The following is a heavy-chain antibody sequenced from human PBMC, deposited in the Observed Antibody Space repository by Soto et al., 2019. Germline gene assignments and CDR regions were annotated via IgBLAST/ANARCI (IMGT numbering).Heavy chain of an antibody. J-gene: IGHJ6*02. V-gene: IGHV1-58*02. CDR1: GFDFISSG. D-gene: IGHD2-21*01. CDR2: IVVYSGQT. Sequence: SVKVSCKASGFDFISSGIQWVRQARGQRLEWIGWIVVYSGQTHYEQKFQDRVTITRDTSTGTAYIEMTSLSSEDTAVYYCSSDRPDTAIWWFVWGQGTTVTVSS. CDR3: SSDRPDTAIWWFV.